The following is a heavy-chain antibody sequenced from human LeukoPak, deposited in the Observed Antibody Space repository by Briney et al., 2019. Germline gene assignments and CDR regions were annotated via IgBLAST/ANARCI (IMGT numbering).Heavy chain of an antibody. CDR2: INHSGST. J-gene: IGHJ4*02. D-gene: IGHD2-15*01. CDR1: GGSFSGYY. V-gene: IGHV4-34*01. CDR3: AREYCSGGSCYYDIFDY. Sequence: PSETLSLTCAVYGGSFSGYYWSWIRQPPGKGLEWLGEINHSGSTNYNPSLKSRVTISVDTSKNQFSLKLSSVTAADTAVYYCAREYCSGGSCYYDIFDYWGQGTLVTVSS.